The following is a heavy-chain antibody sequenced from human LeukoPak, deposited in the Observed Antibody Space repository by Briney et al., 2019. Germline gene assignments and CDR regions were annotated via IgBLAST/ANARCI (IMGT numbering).Heavy chain of an antibody. J-gene: IGHJ6*04. Sequence: PGGSLRLSCAVSGFTFSSYSMNWVRQAPGKGLEWVSSISSSSSYIYYADSVKGRFTISRDNAKNSLYLRMNSLRAEDTAVYYCAELGITMIGGVWGKGTTVTISS. CDR3: AELGITMIGGV. CDR2: ISSSSSYI. V-gene: IGHV3-21*01. D-gene: IGHD3-10*02. CDR1: GFTFSSYS.